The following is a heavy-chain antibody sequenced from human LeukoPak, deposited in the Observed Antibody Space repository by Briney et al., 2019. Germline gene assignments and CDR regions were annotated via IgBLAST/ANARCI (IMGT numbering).Heavy chain of an antibody. J-gene: IGHJ4*02. V-gene: IGHV1-69*13. CDR2: IIPISGTA. CDR3: ARVSGSYPGIYYFDY. D-gene: IGHD1-26*01. CDR1: GGTFSRYA. Sequence: GASVKVSCKASGGTFSRYAISWVRQAPGQGLEWMGGIIPISGTANYAQKFQGRVTITADESTSTAYMELSSLRSEDTAVYYCARVSGSYPGIYYFDYWGQGTLVTVSS.